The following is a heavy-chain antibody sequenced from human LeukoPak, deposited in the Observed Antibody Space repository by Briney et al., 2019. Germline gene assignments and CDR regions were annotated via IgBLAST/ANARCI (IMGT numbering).Heavy chain of an antibody. CDR2: IYYSGST. CDR3: ARAGGYNSPFGY. V-gene: IGHV4-59*01. Sequence: SETLSLTCTVSGGSISSYYWSWIRQPPGKGLEWIGYIYYSGSTNYNPSLKSRVTISVDTSKNQFSLKLSSVTAADTAVYYCARAGGYNSPFGYWGQGTLVTVSS. J-gene: IGHJ4*02. CDR1: GGSISSYY. D-gene: IGHD5-24*01.